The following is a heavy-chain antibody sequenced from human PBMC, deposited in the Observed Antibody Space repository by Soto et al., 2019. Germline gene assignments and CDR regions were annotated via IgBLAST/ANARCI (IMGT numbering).Heavy chain of an antibody. D-gene: IGHD3-3*01. Sequence: XVKGSCSLSGYTRTELSMHWVRQAPGKGLEWMGGFDPEDGETIYAQKFQGRVTMTEDTSTDTAYMELSSLRSEDTAVYYCATGGSGYSYWGQGTLVTVS. V-gene: IGHV1-24*01. J-gene: IGHJ4*02. CDR1: GYTRTELS. CDR2: FDPEDGET. CDR3: ATGGSGYSY.